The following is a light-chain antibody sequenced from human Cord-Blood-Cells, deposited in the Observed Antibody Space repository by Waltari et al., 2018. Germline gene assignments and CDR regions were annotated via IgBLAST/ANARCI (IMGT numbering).Light chain of an antibody. J-gene: IGKJ4*01. Sequence: DIQMTQSPSSLSASVGVSVTITCRASQSISSYLNWYQQNQGKAPTRLLYAASSLQSGVPSRCSSSGSGTDVTLTISSMQPEDVATVYCRQSYSTPPTFGGGTKVEIK. V-gene: IGKV1-39*01. CDR2: AAS. CDR1: QSISSY. CDR3: RQSYSTPPT.